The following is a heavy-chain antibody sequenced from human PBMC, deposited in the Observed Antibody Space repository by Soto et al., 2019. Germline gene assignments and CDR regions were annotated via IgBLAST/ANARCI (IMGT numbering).Heavy chain of an antibody. CDR3: ARYYYGSGSYSGAFDI. Sequence: SETLSLTCTVSGGSISSYYWSWIRQPPGKGLEWIGYIYYSGSTNYNPSLKSRVTISVDTSKNQFSLKLSSVTAADTAVYYCARYYYGSGSYSGAFDIWGQGTMVTVSS. CDR2: IYYSGST. V-gene: IGHV4-59*12. CDR1: GGSISSYY. D-gene: IGHD3-10*01. J-gene: IGHJ3*02.